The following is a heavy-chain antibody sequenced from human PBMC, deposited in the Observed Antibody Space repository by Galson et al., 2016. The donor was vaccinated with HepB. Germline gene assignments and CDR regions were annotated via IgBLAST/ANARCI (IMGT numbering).Heavy chain of an antibody. Sequence: SVKVSCKAFGATFSSYTISWVRQAPGQGPEWMGGLIPIYGTPNYAHKFQGRVTITADEATNTAYMELSRLRSEDTAVYYWSRDRGYSFGPLGSWGQGTLVTVSS. CDR1: GATFSSYT. CDR3: SRDRGYSFGPLGS. J-gene: IGHJ5*01. V-gene: IGHV1-69*13. D-gene: IGHD5-18*01. CDR2: LIPIYGTP.